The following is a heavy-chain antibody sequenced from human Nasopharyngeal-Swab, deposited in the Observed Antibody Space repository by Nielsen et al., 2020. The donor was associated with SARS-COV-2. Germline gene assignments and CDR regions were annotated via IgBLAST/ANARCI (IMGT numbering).Heavy chain of an antibody. CDR3: ASSVPAITIFGVVIPSQFDY. D-gene: IGHD3-3*01. CDR1: GFTFSSYS. CDR2: ISSSSSTI. V-gene: IGHV3-48*02. Sequence: GESLKISCATSGFTFSSYSMNWVRQAPGKGPEWVSYISSSSSTIYYADSVKGRFTISRDNAKNSLYLQMNSLRDEDTAVYYCASSVPAITIFGVVIPSQFDYWGQGTLVTVSS. J-gene: IGHJ4*02.